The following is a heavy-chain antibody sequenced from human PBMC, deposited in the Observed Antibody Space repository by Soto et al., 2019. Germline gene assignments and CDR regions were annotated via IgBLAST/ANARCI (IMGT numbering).Heavy chain of an antibody. V-gene: IGHV4-4*07. CDR1: GDSITSYY. D-gene: IGHD3-22*01. CDR3: ARVGDSGYYWYFDY. Sequence: SETLSLTCTVSGDSITSYYGTWIRQAAGKRLECIGRVFSSGTTNYNPSLKSRVTMSVDTSKNQLSLKLTSVTAADTAVYYCARVGDSGYYWYFDYWGQGALGTVSS. CDR2: VFSSGTT. J-gene: IGHJ4*02.